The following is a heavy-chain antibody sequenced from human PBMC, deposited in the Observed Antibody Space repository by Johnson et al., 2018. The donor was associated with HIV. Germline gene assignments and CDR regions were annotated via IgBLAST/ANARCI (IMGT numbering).Heavy chain of an antibody. D-gene: IGHD4-17*01. CDR1: GFTFSGSA. V-gene: IGHV3-73*01. CDR2: IRSKANSYAT. J-gene: IGHJ3*02. CDR3: TRHTVTGDAVDI. Sequence: MLLVESGGGLVQPGGSLKLSCAASGFTFSGSAMHWVRQASGKGLEWVGRIRSKANSYATAYAASVKGRFTISRDDSKNTAYLQMNSLKTEDTAVYYCTRHTVTGDAVDIWCQGTMVTVSS.